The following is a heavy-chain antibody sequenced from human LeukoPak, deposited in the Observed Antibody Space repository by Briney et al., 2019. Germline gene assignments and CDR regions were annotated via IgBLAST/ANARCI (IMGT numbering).Heavy chain of an antibody. V-gene: IGHV1-18*01. J-gene: IGHJ4*02. CDR1: GYTFTSYG. CDR2: ISVYNGNT. Sequence: VAPVGVSCKVSGYTFTSYGITWVRQAPGQGPEWMGWISVYNGNTNYAQKFQGRVTLTTDTSTSTAYMELRSLRSDDTAVYYCARDQPPGFYYDSSAYLDYWGQGTLVTVSS. CDR3: ARDQPPGFYYDSSAYLDY. D-gene: IGHD3-22*01.